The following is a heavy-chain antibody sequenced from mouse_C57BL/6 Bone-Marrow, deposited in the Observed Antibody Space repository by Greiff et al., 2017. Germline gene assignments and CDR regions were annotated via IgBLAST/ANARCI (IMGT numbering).Heavy chain of an antibody. CDR3: ARVPIYYYGSSYAGYAMDY. CDR2: ISYDGSN. Sequence: DVKLQESGPGLVKPSQSLSLTCSVTGYSITSGYYWNWIRQFPGNKLEWMGYISYDGSNNYNPSLKNRISITRDTSKNQFFLKLNSVTTEDTATYYCARVPIYYYGSSYAGYAMDYWGQGTSGTVSS. CDR1: GYSITSGYY. J-gene: IGHJ4*01. V-gene: IGHV3-6*01. D-gene: IGHD1-1*01.